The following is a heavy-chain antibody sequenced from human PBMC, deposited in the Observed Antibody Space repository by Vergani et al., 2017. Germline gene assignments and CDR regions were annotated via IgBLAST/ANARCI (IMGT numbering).Heavy chain of an antibody. CDR2: MNPNSGNT. D-gene: IGHD6-25*01. CDR1: GYTFTSYD. V-gene: IGHV1-8*01. CDR3: ARRRLRDDNWFDP. Sequence: QVQLVQSGAEVKKPGASVKVSCKASGYTFTSYDINWVRQATGQGLEWMGWMNPNSGNTGYAQKFQGRVTMTRNTSISTAYMELSSLRSEATAGYYCARRRLRDDNWFDPWGQGTLVTVSS. J-gene: IGHJ5*02.